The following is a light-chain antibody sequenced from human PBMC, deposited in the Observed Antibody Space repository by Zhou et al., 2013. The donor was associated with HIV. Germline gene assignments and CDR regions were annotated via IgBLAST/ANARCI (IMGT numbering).Light chain of an antibody. CDR3: QQYDSSPLT. CDR1: QGIGTW. CDR2: AAS. V-gene: IGKV1-12*01. Sequence: DIHMTQSPSSVSASVGDRVTITCRASQGIGTWLAWYQQKPGKAPKLLIYAASSLQSGVPSRFSGSGSGANFTLTISRLQADDFATYYCQQYDSSPLTFGGGTKVEI. J-gene: IGKJ4*01.